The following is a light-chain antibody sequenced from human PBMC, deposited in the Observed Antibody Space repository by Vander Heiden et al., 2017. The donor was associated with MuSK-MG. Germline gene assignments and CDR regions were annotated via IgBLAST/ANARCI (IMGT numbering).Light chain of an antibody. CDR3: QKRSNGQWT. Sequence: EIVLTQSPATLSLSPGERATLSCRASQSVSSYLAWYQQKPGQDPRLLIDDASNRATGIPARVSGSGSGTDFTLTISSLEPEDCAVYYCQKRSNGQWTFGQGTKVEIK. CDR2: DAS. J-gene: IGKJ1*01. V-gene: IGKV3-11*01. CDR1: QSVSSY.